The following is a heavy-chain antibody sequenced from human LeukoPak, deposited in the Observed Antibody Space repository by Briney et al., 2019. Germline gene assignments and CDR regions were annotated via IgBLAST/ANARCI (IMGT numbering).Heavy chain of an antibody. CDR3: AKDRRDEAYGSGGADYFDY. J-gene: IGHJ4*02. Sequence: GGSLRLSCAASGFTFSTYAMSWVRHVRWKGLEWVAAISASGGSTYYADSVKDRFTISRDNSKTTLNLQMTSLRAEDTAVYYCAKDRRDEAYGSGGADYFDYWGQGTLVTVSS. V-gene: IGHV3-23*01. CDR1: GFTFSTYA. CDR2: ISASGGST. D-gene: IGHD3-10*01.